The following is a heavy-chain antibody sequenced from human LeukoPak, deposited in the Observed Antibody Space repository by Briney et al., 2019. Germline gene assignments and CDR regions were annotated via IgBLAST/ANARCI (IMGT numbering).Heavy chain of an antibody. D-gene: IGHD3-10*01. Sequence: GGSLRLSCAASGFTFSSYSMNWVRQAPGKGLEWVSSISSSGNYIYYADSVKGRFTISRDNAKNSLYLQMNSLRAEDTAVYYCARIRQIRFGESVYWGQGTLVTVSS. CDR3: ARIRQIRFGESVY. V-gene: IGHV3-21*01. CDR1: GFTFSSYS. J-gene: IGHJ4*02. CDR2: ISSSGNYI.